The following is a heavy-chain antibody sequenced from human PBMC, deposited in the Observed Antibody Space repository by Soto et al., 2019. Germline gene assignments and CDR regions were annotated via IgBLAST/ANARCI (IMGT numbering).Heavy chain of an antibody. CDR3: ASHSNEWEPDAFDI. Sequence: PGGSLRLSCAASGFSVRSSHMSWVRQAPGKGLEWVSIMYSGGDTYYAVSVKGRFTISRDNSKNALYLQMNSLRTEDTAVYYCASHSNEWEPDAFDIWGQGTLVTVSS. J-gene: IGHJ4*02. D-gene: IGHD1-26*01. V-gene: IGHV3-53*05. CDR1: GFSVRSSH. CDR2: MYSGGDT.